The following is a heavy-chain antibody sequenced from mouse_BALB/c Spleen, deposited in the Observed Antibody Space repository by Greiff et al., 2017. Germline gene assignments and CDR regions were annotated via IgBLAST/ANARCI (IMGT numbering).Heavy chain of an antibody. CDR1: GFSLSTFGMG. CDR2: IYWDDDK. D-gene: IGHD2-1*01. J-gene: IGHJ4*01. Sequence: QVTLKVSGPGILQPSQTLSLTCSFSGFSLSTFGMGVSWIRQPSGKGLEWLAHIYWDDDKHYNPSLKSRLTISKDTSNNQVFLKITTVDTADTATYYCARAHGNYYAMDYWGQGTSVTVSS. V-gene: IGHV8-13*01. CDR3: ARAHGNYYAMDY.